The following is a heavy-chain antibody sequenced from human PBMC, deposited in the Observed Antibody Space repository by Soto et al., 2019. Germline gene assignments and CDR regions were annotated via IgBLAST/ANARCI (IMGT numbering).Heavy chain of an antibody. CDR2: INHSGST. V-gene: IGHV4-34*01. CDR1: GGSFSGYY. Sequence: QVQLQQWGAGLLKPSETLSLTCAVYGGSFSGYYWSWIRQPPGKGLEWIGEINHSGSTNYNPSLKSRVTISVDTSKNQFSPKLSSVTAADTAVYYCANSVTYYDFWSGYYPVYFDYWGQGTLVTVSS. J-gene: IGHJ4*02. CDR3: ANSVTYYDFWSGYYPVYFDY. D-gene: IGHD3-3*01.